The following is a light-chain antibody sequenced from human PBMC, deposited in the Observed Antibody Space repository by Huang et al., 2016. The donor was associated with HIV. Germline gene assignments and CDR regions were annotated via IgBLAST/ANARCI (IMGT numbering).Light chain of an antibody. J-gene: IGKJ2*01. CDR3: QHYGTSPQT. CDR1: QSRNNNS. CDR2: VAS. Sequence: EIVLTQSPGTLSLSPGEGATLSCRASQSRNNNSLAWLQQKPGQPLMLLIYVASSMATGVPDRFTGSGSGTDFNLTISRLETEDFAMYFCQHYGTSPQTFGQGTKLEIK. V-gene: IGKV3-20*01.